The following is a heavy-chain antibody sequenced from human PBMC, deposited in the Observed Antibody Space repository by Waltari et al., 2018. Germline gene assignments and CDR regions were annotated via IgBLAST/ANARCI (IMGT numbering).Heavy chain of an antibody. J-gene: IGHJ6*02. Sequence: QVQLVQSGAEVKKPGSSVKVSCQASGGTFSSYAISWVRQAPGKGLEWMGGIIPIFGTANYAQKFQGRVTITADESTSTAYMELSSLRSEDTAVYYCARADSSGRLYYYYGMDVWGQGTTVTVSS. D-gene: IGHD6-19*01. V-gene: IGHV1-69*13. CDR3: ARADSSGRLYYYYGMDV. CDR1: GGTFSSYA. CDR2: IIPIFGTA.